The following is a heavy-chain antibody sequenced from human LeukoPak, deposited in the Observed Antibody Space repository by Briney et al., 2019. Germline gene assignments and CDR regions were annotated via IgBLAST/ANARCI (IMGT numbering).Heavy chain of an antibody. Sequence: ASVKVSCKASGGTFISYATSWVRQAPGQGLEWKGWISAYAQKFQGRVTMTTDTSTSTAYMELRSLRSDDTAVHYCARRFNYYDSSGYYEGFYFDYWGQGTLVTVSS. V-gene: IGHV1-18*01. CDR1: GGTFISYA. CDR2: ISAY. D-gene: IGHD3-22*01. CDR3: ARRFNYYDSSGYYEGFYFDY. J-gene: IGHJ4*02.